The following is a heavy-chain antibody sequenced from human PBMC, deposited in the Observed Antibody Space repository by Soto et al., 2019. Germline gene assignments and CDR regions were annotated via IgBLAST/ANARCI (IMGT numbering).Heavy chain of an antibody. D-gene: IGHD4-17*01. J-gene: IGHJ3*02. V-gene: IGHV4-4*02. Sequence: PSETLSLTCTVSGGSISSSNWWSWVRQPPGKGLEWIGEINHSGSTNYNPSLKSRVTISVDTSKNQFSLKLSSVTAADTAVYYCARDDYGVDAFDIWGQGTMVTVSS. CDR1: GGSISSSNW. CDR2: INHSGST. CDR3: ARDDYGVDAFDI.